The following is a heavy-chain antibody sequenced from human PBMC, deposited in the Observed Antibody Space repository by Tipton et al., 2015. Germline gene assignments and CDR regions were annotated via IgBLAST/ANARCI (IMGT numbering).Heavy chain of an antibody. Sequence: TLSLTCTVSGGSVTSGSYYWSWIRQPPGKGLGWIGYISYTDGAHYNPALKSRVTISVDTSKNQFSLTLNSVAAADTAVYYCARDLEHGMDVWGQGTTVAVSS. CDR3: ARDLEHGMDV. V-gene: IGHV4-61*01. CDR1: GGSVTSGSYY. J-gene: IGHJ6*02. CDR2: ISYTDGA. D-gene: IGHD5-24*01.